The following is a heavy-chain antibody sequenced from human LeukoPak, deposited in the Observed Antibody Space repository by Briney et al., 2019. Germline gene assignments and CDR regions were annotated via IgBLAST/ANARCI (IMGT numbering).Heavy chain of an antibody. CDR3: ARGWELHWFDP. J-gene: IGHJ5*02. V-gene: IGHV4-34*01. CDR1: GGSFSGYY. Sequence: PSETLSLTCAVYGGSFSGYYWSWIRQPPGKGLEWIGEINHSGSTNYKPSLKSRVTISVDTSKNQFSLKLSSVTAADTAVYYCARGWELHWFDPWGQGTLVTVSS. CDR2: INHSGST. D-gene: IGHD1-26*01.